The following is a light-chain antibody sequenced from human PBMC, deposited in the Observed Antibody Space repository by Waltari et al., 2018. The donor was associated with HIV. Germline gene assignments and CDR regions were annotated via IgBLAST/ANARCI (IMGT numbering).Light chain of an antibody. CDR2: CKP. CDR3: QSYDSSLSAAV. Sequence: QSVLTQPPSVSGAPGQRVTISCTGSSSNIGAGYHVHWYQQHPRTAPRLLIICKPSRPSWGPHRFSGSTSGTAASLAITGLLAEDEAAYYCQSYDSSLSAAVFGEGTKLTVL. CDR1: SSNIGAGYH. V-gene: IGLV1-40*01. J-gene: IGLJ2*01.